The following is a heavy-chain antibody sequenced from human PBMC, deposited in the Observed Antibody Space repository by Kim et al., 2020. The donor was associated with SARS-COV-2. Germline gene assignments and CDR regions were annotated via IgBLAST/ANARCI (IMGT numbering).Heavy chain of an antibody. CDR2: INCNGGDT. V-gene: IGHV1-2*02. J-gene: IGHJ2*01. CDR3: ARDYDNSFVDLFNL. CDR1: GYTFTRYY. D-gene: IGHD3-22*01. Sequence: ASVKVSCKASGYTFTRYYMHWVRQAPGQGLEWMGWINCNGGDTKYTQKFQGRVTMTRDTSIATAYMELSRLRSDDTAVYYCARDYDNSFVDLFNLWGRGTLVTVSS.